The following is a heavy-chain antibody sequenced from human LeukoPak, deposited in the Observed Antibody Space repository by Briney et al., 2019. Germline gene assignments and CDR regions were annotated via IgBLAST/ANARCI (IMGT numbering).Heavy chain of an antibody. V-gene: IGHV3-21*01. CDR2: ISSSSDYI. D-gene: IGHD2-15*01. CDR1: GFTFSDYS. CDR3: ARGRIWAVAAAPKYYFDY. Sequence: GGSLRLSCPASGFTFSDYSMSWVRQAPGKGLEWVSSISSSSDYIYYADSVKGRFTISRDNARNSLYLQMNSLRAEDTAVYYCARGRIWAVAAAPKYYFDYWGQGTLVTVSS. J-gene: IGHJ4*02.